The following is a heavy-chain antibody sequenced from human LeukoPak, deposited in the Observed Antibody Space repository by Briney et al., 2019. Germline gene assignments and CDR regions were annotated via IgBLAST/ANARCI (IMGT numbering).Heavy chain of an antibody. CDR1: GYTFTGYY. D-gene: IGHD3-10*01. Sequence: ASVTVSCKASGYTFTGYYMHWVRQAPGQGLAWMGWINPNSGGTNYAQKFQGRVTMTRDTSISTAYMELSRLRSDDTAVYYCARRHYYYGSGSYPYYYFDYWGQGTLVTVSS. J-gene: IGHJ4*02. V-gene: IGHV1-2*02. CDR3: ARRHYYYGSGSYPYYYFDY. CDR2: INPNSGGT.